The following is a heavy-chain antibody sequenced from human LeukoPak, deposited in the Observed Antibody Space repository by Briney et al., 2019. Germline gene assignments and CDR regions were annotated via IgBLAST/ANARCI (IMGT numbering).Heavy chain of an antibody. Sequence: GGSLRLSCAASGFTFSSYAMYWVRQAPGKGLEWVSGIFGSGGSTRYADSVKGRFTISRDNSKNTVYLQMNSLRAEDTAVYYCAKTTTGYSSGRFPGWPVDYWGQGTLVTVSS. CDR1: GFTFSSYA. CDR3: AKTTTGYSSGRFPGWPVDY. D-gene: IGHD6-19*01. J-gene: IGHJ4*02. CDR2: IFGSGGST. V-gene: IGHV3-23*01.